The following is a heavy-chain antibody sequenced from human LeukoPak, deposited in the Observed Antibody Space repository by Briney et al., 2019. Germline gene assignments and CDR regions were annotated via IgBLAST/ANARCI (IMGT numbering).Heavy chain of an antibody. CDR2: FDPEDGET. CDR3: ATGHCSSTSCVYYFDY. D-gene: IGHD2-2*01. V-gene: IGHV1-24*01. J-gene: IGHJ4*02. CDR1: GYTLTELS. Sequence: ASVNVSCKVSGYTLTELSMHWVRQAPGKGLEWMGGFDPEDGETIYAQKFQGRVTMTEDTSTDTAYMELSSLRSEDTAVYYCATGHCSSTSCVYYFDYWGQGTLVTVSS.